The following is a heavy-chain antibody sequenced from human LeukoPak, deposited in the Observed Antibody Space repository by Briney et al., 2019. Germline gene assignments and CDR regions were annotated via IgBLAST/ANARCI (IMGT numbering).Heavy chain of an antibody. CDR2: ISYDGSNK. J-gene: IGHJ6*03. CDR3: AKDGSSGRSYYYYYMDV. D-gene: IGHD6-19*01. Sequence: GGSLRLSCAASGFTFSSYGMHWVRQAPGKGLEWVAVISYDGSNKYYADSVKGRFTISRDNSKNTLYVQMNSLRAEDTAVYYCAKDGSSGRSYYYYYMDVWGKGTTVTVSS. V-gene: IGHV3-30*18. CDR1: GFTFSSYG.